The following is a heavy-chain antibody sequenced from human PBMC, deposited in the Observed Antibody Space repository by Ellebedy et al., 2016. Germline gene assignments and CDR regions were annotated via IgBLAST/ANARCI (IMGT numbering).Heavy chain of an antibody. V-gene: IGHV3-48*02. D-gene: IGHD3-22*01. CDR2: ISSSSSTI. CDR1: GFTFSSYS. J-gene: IGHJ6*02. CDR3: ARWYLITMIVVDIRYGMDV. Sequence: GESLKISXAASGFTFSSYSMNWVRQAPGKGLEWVSYISSSSSTIYYADSVKGRFTISRDNAKNSLYLQMNSLRDEDTAVYYCARWYLITMIVVDIRYGMDVWGQGTTVTVSS.